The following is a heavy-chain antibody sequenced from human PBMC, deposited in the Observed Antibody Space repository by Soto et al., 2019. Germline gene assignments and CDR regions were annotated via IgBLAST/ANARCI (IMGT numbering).Heavy chain of an antibody. Sequence: TSETLSLTCTLSGGSISTSDYYWGWIRQPPGKGLEWIGSVYYSGSTYYTPSLKSRLTISVDMSRNQFSLRLNSVTAADTAVYYCARVEKPYYYDSSGYYLVYWGQGTLVTVSS. J-gene: IGHJ4*02. D-gene: IGHD3-22*01. CDR2: VYYSGST. CDR1: GGSISTSDYY. CDR3: ARVEKPYYYDSSGYYLVY. V-gene: IGHV4-39*01.